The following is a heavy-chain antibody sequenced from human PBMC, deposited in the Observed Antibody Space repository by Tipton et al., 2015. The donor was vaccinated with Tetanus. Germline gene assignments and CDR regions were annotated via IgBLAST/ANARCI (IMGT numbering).Heavy chain of an antibody. D-gene: IGHD6-6*01. CDR1: GGTFTNYA. CDR3: ARDRASYRYSTSSWDS. V-gene: IGHV1-69*01. CDR2: ITPIFGTT. J-gene: IGHJ4*02. Sequence: QSGAEVKKPGSSVKVSCKASGGTFTNYALSWVRQAPGQGPEWVGGITPIFGTTNSAPKFQGRVTITADESTNTAYMELSSLRSDDSAVYYCARDRASYRYSTSSWDSWGQGTLVIVSS.